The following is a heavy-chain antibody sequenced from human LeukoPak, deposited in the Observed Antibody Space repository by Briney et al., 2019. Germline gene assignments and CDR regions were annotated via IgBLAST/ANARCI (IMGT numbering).Heavy chain of an antibody. CDR1: GFTVSSNY. Sequence: GGSLRLSCAASGFTVSSNYMSWVRQAPGKGLEWVSVIYSGGSTYYADSVKGRFTISRDNSKNTLYLQMNSLKTEDTAVYYCTTDISSGYYRTPHFDYWGQGTLVTVSS. CDR3: TTDISSGYYRTPHFDY. CDR2: IYSGGST. D-gene: IGHD3-22*01. J-gene: IGHJ4*02. V-gene: IGHV3-53*01.